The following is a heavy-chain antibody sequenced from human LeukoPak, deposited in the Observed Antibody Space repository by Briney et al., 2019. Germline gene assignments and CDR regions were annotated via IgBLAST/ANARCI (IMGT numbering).Heavy chain of an antibody. J-gene: IGHJ3*02. D-gene: IGHD3-22*01. CDR3: ARAFLYYFDSSGYYRAFDI. CDR2: ISSSGSTI. V-gene: IGHV3-11*04. Sequence: GGSLRLSCAASGFTFSDYYMSWIRQAPGKGLEWVSYISSSGSTIYYADSVKGRFTISRDNAKNSLYLQMNSLRAEDTAVYYCARAFLYYFDSSGYYRAFDIWGQGTMVTVSS. CDR1: GFTFSDYY.